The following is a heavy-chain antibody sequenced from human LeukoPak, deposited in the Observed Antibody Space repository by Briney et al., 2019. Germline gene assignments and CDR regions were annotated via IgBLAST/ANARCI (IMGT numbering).Heavy chain of an antibody. CDR3: ARDSLARPLGY. CDR1: GFTFSGYY. Sequence: GGSLRLSCAASGFTFSGYYMSWIHQAPGKGLEWVSYISSSGSTIYYVDSVKGRFTISRDNAKNSLYLQMNSLRAEDTAVYYCARDSLARPLGYWGQGTLVTVSS. V-gene: IGHV3-11*01. J-gene: IGHJ4*02. D-gene: IGHD6-6*01. CDR2: ISSSGSTI.